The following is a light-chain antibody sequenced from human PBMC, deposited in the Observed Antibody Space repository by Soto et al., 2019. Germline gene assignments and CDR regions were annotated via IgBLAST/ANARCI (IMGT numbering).Light chain of an antibody. Sequence: EIVLTQSPATLSLSPGERATLSCRASQSVTKYLAWYHQKPGQAPRLLIYDTSNRATGIPARFSGSGSGTDFTLTINSLESEDSGIYYCQQRYNWLTFGGGTKVDIK. CDR2: DTS. J-gene: IGKJ4*01. CDR3: QQRYNWLT. V-gene: IGKV3-11*01. CDR1: QSVTKY.